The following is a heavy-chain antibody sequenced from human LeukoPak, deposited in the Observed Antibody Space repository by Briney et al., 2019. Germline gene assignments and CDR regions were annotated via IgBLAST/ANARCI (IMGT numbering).Heavy chain of an antibody. J-gene: IGHJ4*02. CDR1: GFTFSNSG. D-gene: IGHD2/OR15-2a*01. CDR3: ANNRASLDY. Sequence: PGGSLRLSCAASGFTFSNSGMSWVRQAPGKGLEWVANINQDGSEKNCVDSVKGRCTISRDNAKNSLYLQMNSLRAEDTAVYYCANNRASLDYWCQGTLVTVSS. CDR2: INQDGSEK. V-gene: IGHV3-7*02.